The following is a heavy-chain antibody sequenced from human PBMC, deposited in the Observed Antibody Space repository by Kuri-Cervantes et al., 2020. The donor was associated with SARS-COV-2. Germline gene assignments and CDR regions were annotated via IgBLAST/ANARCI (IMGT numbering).Heavy chain of an antibody. CDR3: ARGVRFLDPKYYYFYYYMDV. CDR2: INHGGGT. CDR1: GGSFSGYY. Sequence: SETLSLTCAVYGGSFSGYYWSWIRQPPGKGLEWIGEINHGGGTNYNPSLMSRVTISVDTSKNQFSLKLRSVTAADTAVYYCARGVRFLDPKYYYFYYYMDVWGKGITVTVSS. J-gene: IGHJ6*03. D-gene: IGHD3-3*01. V-gene: IGHV4-34*01.